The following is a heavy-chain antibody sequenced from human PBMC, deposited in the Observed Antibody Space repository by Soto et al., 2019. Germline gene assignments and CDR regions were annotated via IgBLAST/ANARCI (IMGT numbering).Heavy chain of an antibody. Sequence: PSETLSLTCTVSGGSISSRDSYWGWLRQPPGKGLEWIGSFHYSGSTYYNPSLKSRVTISVDTSKNQLSLRVTSVTAADTAVYYCARGFGRSHFDYWGQGTLVTVSS. CDR3: ARGFGRSHFDY. CDR2: FHYSGST. D-gene: IGHD3-16*01. J-gene: IGHJ4*02. CDR1: GGSISSRDSY. V-gene: IGHV4-39*01.